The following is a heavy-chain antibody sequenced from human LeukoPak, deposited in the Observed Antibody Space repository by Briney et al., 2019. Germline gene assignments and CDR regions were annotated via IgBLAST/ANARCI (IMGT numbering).Heavy chain of an antibody. CDR2: LHYSGST. CDR3: ARYEAGGSALDS. J-gene: IGHJ4*02. Sequence: PSDTLSLTCTVSGGSISSGGYYWRWIRQPPGKGLDWIGYLHYSGSTSYNPSLKSRVTISVDTSKNQFSLKLSSVTAADTAVYYCARYEAGGSALDSWGQGTLVTVSS. V-gene: IGHV4-61*08. D-gene: IGHD2-15*01. CDR1: GGSISSGGYY.